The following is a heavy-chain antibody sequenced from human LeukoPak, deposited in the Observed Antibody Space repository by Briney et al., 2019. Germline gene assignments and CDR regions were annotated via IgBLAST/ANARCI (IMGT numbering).Heavy chain of an antibody. J-gene: IGHJ5*02. V-gene: IGHV1-2*02. CDR3: ARGRRVTKFWFDP. CDR1: GYTFTGYY. CDR2: INPNSGGT. Sequence: ASVKVSCKASGYTFTGYYMHWVRQAPGQGLEWMGWINPNSGGTNYAQKFQGRVTMTRDTSISTAYMELSSLRSEDTAVYYCARGRRVTKFWFDPWGQGTLVTVSS. D-gene: IGHD4-17*01.